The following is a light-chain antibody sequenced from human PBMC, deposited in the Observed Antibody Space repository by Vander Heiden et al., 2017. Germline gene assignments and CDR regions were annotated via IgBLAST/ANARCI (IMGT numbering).Light chain of an antibody. V-gene: IGKV1-39*01. J-gene: IGKJ2*01. Sequence: DIQMTQSPSSLSASVGDRVTMTCRASQSISNFLNWYQQKPGKAPKLLIYAASSLQGGVPSRFSGSGSGTDFTLTISSLQPKDFATYYCQQSYRAPVYTFGQGTKLEI. CDR2: AAS. CDR3: QQSYRAPVYT. CDR1: QSISNF.